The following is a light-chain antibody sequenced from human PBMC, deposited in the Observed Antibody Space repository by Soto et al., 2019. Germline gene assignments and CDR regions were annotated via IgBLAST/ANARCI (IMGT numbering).Light chain of an antibody. J-gene: IGKJ1*01. V-gene: IGKV3-15*01. Sequence: EIVMTQSPATLSVSPGERATLSCRASQSVRSNLAWYQQKPGQAPRLLIYGASTRATGIPARFSGSGSGTEFTLTIRSMQSEDFAVYYCLQYNNWVPTFGQGTKVDIK. CDR1: QSVRSN. CDR2: GAS. CDR3: LQYNNWVPT.